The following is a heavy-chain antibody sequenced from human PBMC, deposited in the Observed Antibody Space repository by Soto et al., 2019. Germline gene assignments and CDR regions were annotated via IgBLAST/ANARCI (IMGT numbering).Heavy chain of an antibody. CDR3: ARDEGIRGFDS. CDR1: GYTFSNYG. D-gene: IGHD3-10*01. Sequence: QVQLVQSGDEVKKSGASVTVSCKASGYTFSNYGISWVRQSPGQGLEWMGWISGDNGLTAYAQNVQGRVTMTIDTPTTTVFMELTGLRSNDTAVYYCARDEGIRGFDSWGQGTLVTVSS. J-gene: IGHJ4*02. V-gene: IGHV1-18*04. CDR2: ISGDNGLT.